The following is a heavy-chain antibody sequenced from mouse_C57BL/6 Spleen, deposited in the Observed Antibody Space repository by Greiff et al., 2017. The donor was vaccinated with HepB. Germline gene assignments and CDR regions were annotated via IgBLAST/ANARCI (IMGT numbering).Heavy chain of an antibody. CDR2: ISDGGSYT. V-gene: IGHV5-4*01. CDR3: ARSILLSDFDY. Sequence: EVQGVESGGGLVKPGGSLKLSCAASGFTFSSYAISWVRQTPEKRLEWVATISDGGSYTYYPDNVKGRFTISRDNAKNNLYLQMSHLKSEDTAMYYCARSILLSDFDYWGQGTTLTVSS. CDR1: GFTFSSYA. D-gene: IGHD2-1*01. J-gene: IGHJ2*01.